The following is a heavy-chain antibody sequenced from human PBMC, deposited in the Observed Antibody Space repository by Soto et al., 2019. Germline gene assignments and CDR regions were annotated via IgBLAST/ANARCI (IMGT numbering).Heavy chain of an antibody. J-gene: IGHJ4*02. V-gene: IGHV3-66*01. D-gene: IGHD7-27*01. Sequence: EVQLVESGGALVQPGGSLRLSCAASGFTVSNNYMSWVRQAPGKGLEWVSLIYSGGTTSYADSVKGRFTISRDSSKNTLNLQMNSLRAEDTAVYYCARNSGSKLGPRTAGEGHWGQGTRVTVSS. CDR3: ARNSGSKLGPRTAGEGH. CDR2: IYSGGTT. CDR1: GFTVSNNY.